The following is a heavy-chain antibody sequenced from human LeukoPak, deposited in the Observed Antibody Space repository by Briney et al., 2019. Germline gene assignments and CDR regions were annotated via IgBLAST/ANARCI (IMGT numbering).Heavy chain of an antibody. J-gene: IGHJ6*02. CDR3: ARLLVVVPAAFYYYYYGMDV. CDR2: INHSGST. CDR1: GGSFSGYY. V-gene: IGHV4-34*01. D-gene: IGHD2-2*01. Sequence: PSETLSLTCAVYGGSFSGYYWSWIRQPPGKGLEWIGEINHSGSTNYNPSLKSRVTISVDTSKNQFSLKLSSVTAAVTAVYYCARLLVVVPAAFYYYYYGMDVWGQGTTVTVSS.